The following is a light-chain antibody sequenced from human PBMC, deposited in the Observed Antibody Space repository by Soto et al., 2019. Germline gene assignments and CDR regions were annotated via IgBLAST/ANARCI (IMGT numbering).Light chain of an antibody. V-gene: IGKV3-20*01. J-gene: IGKJ4*01. CDR3: QHYDGSPLT. Sequence: EVVLTQSPGTLSLSPGERGTLSCRASQSVSSAQLVWYQQKPGQAPRLLIYGAYNRATGIPDRFSGSGSGTAFTLTISRLEPEDFAVYYCQHYDGSPLTFGGGTKVEVK. CDR1: QSVSSAQ. CDR2: GAY.